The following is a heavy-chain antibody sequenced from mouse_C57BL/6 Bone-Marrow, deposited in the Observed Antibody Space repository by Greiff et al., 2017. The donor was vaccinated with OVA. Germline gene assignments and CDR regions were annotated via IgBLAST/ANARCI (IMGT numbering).Heavy chain of an antibody. CDR2: IYPGDGDT. J-gene: IGHJ3*01. CDR3: ARAGGSSYVGFAY. V-gene: IGHV1-82*01. CDR1: GYAFSSSW. Sequence: QVQLKQSGPELVKPGASVKISCKASGYAFSSSWMNWVKQRPGKGLEWIGRIYPGDGDTNYNGKFKGKATLTADKSSSTAYMQLSSLTSEDSAVYFCARAGGSSYVGFAYWGQGTLVTVSA. D-gene: IGHD1-1*01.